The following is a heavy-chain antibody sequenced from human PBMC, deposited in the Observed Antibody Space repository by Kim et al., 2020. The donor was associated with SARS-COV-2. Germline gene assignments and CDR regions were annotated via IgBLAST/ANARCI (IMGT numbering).Heavy chain of an antibody. CDR2: INEDGSEK. D-gene: IGHD2-2*01. CDR1: GFTFSSYW. V-gene: IGHV3-7*01. CDR3: ARDHCSTASCYCPLVY. J-gene: IGHJ1*01. Sequence: GGSLRLSCAASGFTFSSYWRSWVRQAPGKGLEWVANINEDGSEKYYVDSVKGRFTISRDNAKKSLYLQMNTLRADDTAVYYCARDHCSTASCYCPLVYWGQGILVTVSS.